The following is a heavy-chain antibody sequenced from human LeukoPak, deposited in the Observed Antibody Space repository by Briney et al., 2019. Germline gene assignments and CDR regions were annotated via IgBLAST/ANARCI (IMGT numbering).Heavy chain of an antibody. J-gene: IGHJ3*02. D-gene: IGHD3-3*01. CDR1: GFTFSSYS. CDR2: ISSSSSYI. Sequence: GGSLRLSCAASGFTFSSYSMNWVRQAPGKGLEWVSSISSSSSYIYYADSVKGRFTISRDNAKNSLYLQMNSLRAEDTAVYYCARDAPDYDFWSGSSDAFDIWGQGTMVTVSS. CDR3: ARDAPDYDFWSGSSDAFDI. V-gene: IGHV3-21*01.